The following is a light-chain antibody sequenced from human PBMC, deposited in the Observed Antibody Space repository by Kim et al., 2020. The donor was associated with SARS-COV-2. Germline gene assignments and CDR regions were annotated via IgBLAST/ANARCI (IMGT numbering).Light chain of an antibody. V-gene: IGLV2-14*01. J-gene: IGLJ3*02. CDR1: SSDVGTYNY. Sequence: QSALTQPASVSGSPGQSITISCTGTSSDVGTYNYVSWYQQHPGKAPKLMIYDVSQRPSGVSNRFSGSKSGNTASLIISGLQAEDEADYYCNSFTSSSTWVFGGGTQLTVL. CDR2: DVS. CDR3: NSFTSSSTWV.